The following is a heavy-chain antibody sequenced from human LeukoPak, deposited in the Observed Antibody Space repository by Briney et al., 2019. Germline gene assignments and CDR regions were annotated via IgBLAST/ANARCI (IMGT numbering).Heavy chain of an antibody. J-gene: IGHJ4*02. CDR1: GFTFDDYV. V-gene: IGHV3-20*04. D-gene: IGHD3-22*01. CDR3: ARDVNYYDSSGYYSSFDH. CDR2: INWNGGGT. Sequence: GGSLRLSCAASGFTFDDYVMSWVRQAPGKGLEWVSGINWNGGGTSYADSVKGRFTISRDNAKNSLSLQMDSLRAEDTALYYCARDVNYYDSSGYYSSFDHWGQGTLVTVSS.